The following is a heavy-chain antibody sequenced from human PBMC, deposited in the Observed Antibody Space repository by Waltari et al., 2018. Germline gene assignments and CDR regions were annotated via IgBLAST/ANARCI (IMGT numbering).Heavy chain of an antibody. J-gene: IGHJ5*02. CDR2: RNPNTGDT. Sequence: QVQLLQSGAEVKKPGASVKVSCQASGYTFTTYEINWVRQASGQGLGGMGWRNPNTGDTGFAQRFQGRVTMTRDTSFNTAYMELSTMTSEDTALYYCARGRDVYAGFDYNWFDPWGPGTLVTVSS. CDR1: GYTFTTYE. CDR3: ARGRDVYAGFDYNWFDP. D-gene: IGHD5-12*01. V-gene: IGHV1-8*02.